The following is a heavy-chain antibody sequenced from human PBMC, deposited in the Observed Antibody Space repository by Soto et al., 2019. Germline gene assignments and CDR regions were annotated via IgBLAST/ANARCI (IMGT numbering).Heavy chain of an antibody. CDR3: AKDPYGDEVQAFDY. Sequence: GGSLRLSCAASGFTFSSYAMSWVRQAPGKGLEWVSAISGSGGSTYYADSVKGRFTISRDNSKNTLYLQMNSLRAEDTAVYYFAKDPYGDEVQAFDYWGQGTLVTVSS. V-gene: IGHV3-23*01. CDR2: ISGSGGST. D-gene: IGHD4-17*01. CDR1: GFTFSSYA. J-gene: IGHJ4*02.